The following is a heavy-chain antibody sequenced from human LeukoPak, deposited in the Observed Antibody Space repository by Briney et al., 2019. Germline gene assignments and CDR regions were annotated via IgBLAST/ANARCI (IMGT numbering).Heavy chain of an antibody. Sequence: GASVKVSCKASGGTFSSYAINWVRQAPGQGLEWMGEIIPIFSTSNYAQKLQGRVTMTTDTSTSTAYMELRSLRSDDTAVYYCARGGYSYGYGYFQHWGQGTLVTVSS. D-gene: IGHD5-18*01. V-gene: IGHV1-69*05. CDR1: GGTFSSYA. J-gene: IGHJ1*01. CDR2: IIPIFSTS. CDR3: ARGGYSYGYGYFQH.